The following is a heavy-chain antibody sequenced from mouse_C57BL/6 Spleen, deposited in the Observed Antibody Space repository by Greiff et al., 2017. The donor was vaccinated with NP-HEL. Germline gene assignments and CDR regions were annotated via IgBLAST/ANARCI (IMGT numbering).Heavy chain of an antibody. V-gene: IGHV1-53*01. D-gene: IGHD1-1*01. Sequence: QVQLQQSGTELVKPGASVKLSCKASGYTFTSYWMPWVKQRPGQGLEWIGNINPSNGGTNYNEKFKSKATLTVDKSSSTAYMQLSSLTSEDSAVYYCARFEISSYGTPYYYAMDDWGQGTSVTVSS. CDR2: INPSNGGT. CDR1: GYTFTSYW. CDR3: ARFEISSYGTPYYYAMDD. J-gene: IGHJ4*01.